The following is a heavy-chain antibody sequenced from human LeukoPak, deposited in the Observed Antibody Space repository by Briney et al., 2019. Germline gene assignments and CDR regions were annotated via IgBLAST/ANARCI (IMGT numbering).Heavy chain of an antibody. V-gene: IGHV4-39*01. J-gene: IGHJ6*03. CDR1: SGSISSNNYY. Sequence: PSETLSLTCTVSSGSISSNNYYWGWIRQPPGQGLEWTGSIYYTESTFYNPSLKSRVTMSLDALKNQFTLKVTSVTATDTAVYYCARLVSYDVLTENFYKYYMDVWGKGTTVTVSS. CDR3: ARLVSYDVLTENFYKYYMDV. CDR2: IYYTEST. D-gene: IGHD3-9*01.